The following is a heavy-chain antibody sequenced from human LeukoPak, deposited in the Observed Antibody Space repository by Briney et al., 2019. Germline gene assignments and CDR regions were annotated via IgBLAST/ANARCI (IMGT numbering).Heavy chain of an antibody. V-gene: IGHV3-48*01. J-gene: IGHJ6*03. Sequence: GGSLRLSCATSGFTFSRHSMNWVRQAPGKGLEWVSYISTSRSTIYYADSVKGQFSISGDNVKNSLDLQMNSLTAEDTAVYFCARIQVVGIGTTYFYYMDVWGKGTTVTVSS. CDR3: ARIQVVGIGTTYFYYMDV. CDR2: ISTSRSTI. CDR1: GFTFSRHS. D-gene: IGHD1-14*01.